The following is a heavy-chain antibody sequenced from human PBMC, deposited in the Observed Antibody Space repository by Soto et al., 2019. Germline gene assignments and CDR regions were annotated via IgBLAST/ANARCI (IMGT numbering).Heavy chain of an antibody. J-gene: IGHJ6*02. CDR1: GGTFSSYG. V-gene: IGHV1-69*06. CDR2: IIPIFGTA. Sequence: QVQLVQSGAEVKKPGSSVKVSCKASGGTFSSYGISWVRQAPGQGLEWKGGIIPIFGTANYAQKFQGRVTITADKSTSTAYMELSSLRSEDTAVYYCARQGAHSDSYYYGMDVWGQGTTVTVSS. CDR3: ARQGAHSDSYYYGMDV. D-gene: IGHD4-4*01.